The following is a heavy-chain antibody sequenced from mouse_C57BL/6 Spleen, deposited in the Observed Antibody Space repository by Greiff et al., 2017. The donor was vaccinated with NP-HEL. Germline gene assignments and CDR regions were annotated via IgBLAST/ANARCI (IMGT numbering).Heavy chain of an antibody. CDR1: GFTFSDYG. D-gene: IGHD4-1*01. CDR2: ISSGSSTI. Sequence: VQLQESGGGLVKPGGSLKLSCAASGFTFSDYGMHWVRQAPEKGLEGVAYISSGSSTIYYADTVKGRFTISRDNAKNTLFLQMTSLRSEDTAMYYCARDWDYFDYWGQGTTLTVSS. V-gene: IGHV5-17*01. J-gene: IGHJ2*01. CDR3: ARDWDYFDY.